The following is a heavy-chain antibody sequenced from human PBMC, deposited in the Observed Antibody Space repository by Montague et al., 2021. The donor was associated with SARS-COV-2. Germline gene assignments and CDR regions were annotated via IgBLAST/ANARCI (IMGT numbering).Heavy chain of an antibody. J-gene: IGHJ4*02. Sequence: SETLSPTCIVSGESIDSDTYYWGWIRQSPGKGLEWIGSLSSSGSTYYNPSLRSRVTISMDTSKNHFSLKVNSVTATDTAVYFCARPGSVSGWFYFDDWGQGTLVSVSS. CDR2: LSSSGST. V-gene: IGHV4-39*02. CDR3: ARPGSVSGWFYFDD. CDR1: GESIDSDTYY. D-gene: IGHD6-19*01.